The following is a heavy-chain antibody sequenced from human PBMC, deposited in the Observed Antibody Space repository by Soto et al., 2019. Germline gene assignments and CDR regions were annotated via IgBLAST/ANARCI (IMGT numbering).Heavy chain of an antibody. Sequence: EVQLVESGGGLVQPGGSLRLSCVASGFTFSSYWMGWVRQAPGKGLEWVANIRQDGGDKRDLDSVKGRFTISRDNAQNSLYLQMNSLRAEDTAVYYCARIDCGGNCYSRSWYFDIWGRGTLVTVSS. D-gene: IGHD2-21*02. CDR1: GFTFSSYW. V-gene: IGHV3-7*03. CDR2: IRQDGGDK. CDR3: ARIDCGGNCYSRSWYFDI. J-gene: IGHJ2*01.